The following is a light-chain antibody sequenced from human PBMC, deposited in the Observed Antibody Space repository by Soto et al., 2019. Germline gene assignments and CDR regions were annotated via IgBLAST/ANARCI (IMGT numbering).Light chain of an antibody. J-gene: IGKJ1*01. V-gene: IGKV3-15*01. CDR1: QSISSN. Sequence: EIVMTQSPATLSVSPGERATLSCRASQSISSNLAWYQQKPGQATRLLIYGGSTRATGIPARFSGSGSGTEFSLTISSLQSEDFAVYYCQQYNNWPPERTFGQGTKVEIK. CDR3: QQYNNWPPERT. CDR2: GGS.